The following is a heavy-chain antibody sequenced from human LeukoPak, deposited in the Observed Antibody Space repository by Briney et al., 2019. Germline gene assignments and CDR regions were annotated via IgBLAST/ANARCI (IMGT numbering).Heavy chain of an antibody. CDR3: ARLSHYAFDM. CDR1: GFIFSDYY. V-gene: IGHV3-11*01. Sequence: PGESLRLSCAPSGFIFSDYYMSWVRQAPGKGREGVSYITDSGNEIYYADSVKGRFTISRDNAKNSLFLQMNSLRAEDTAVYYCARLSHYAFDMWGQGAVVTDSS. CDR2: ITDSGNEI. J-gene: IGHJ3*02.